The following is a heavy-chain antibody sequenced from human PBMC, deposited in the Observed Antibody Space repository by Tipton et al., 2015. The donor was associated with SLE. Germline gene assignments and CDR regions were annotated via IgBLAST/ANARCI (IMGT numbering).Heavy chain of an antibody. V-gene: IGHV3-21*01. CDR1: GFIVSTNY. Sequence: VQLVQSGGGLVQPGGSLRLSCAASGFIVSTNYWGWVRQAQGKGLEWVSSIRSSPYYTYYADSVKGRFTISRDDAKKSLYLQMNSLRADDTAVYYCARDLDWGLDYWGQGTLVTVSS. CDR2: IRSSPYYT. CDR3: ARDLDWGLDY. J-gene: IGHJ4*02. D-gene: IGHD7-27*01.